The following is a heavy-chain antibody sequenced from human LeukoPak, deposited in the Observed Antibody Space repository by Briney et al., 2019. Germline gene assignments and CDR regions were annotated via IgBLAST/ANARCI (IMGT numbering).Heavy chain of an antibody. CDR1: GGSISSYY. Sequence: SGTLSLTCTVSGGSISSYYWSWIRQPPGKGLEGIGYIYYSGSTNYNPSLKSRVTISVDTSKNQFSLKLSSVTAADTAVYYCARSPYYDFWSGYYWNWFDPWGQGTLVTVSS. J-gene: IGHJ5*02. CDR3: ARSPYYDFWSGYYWNWFDP. CDR2: IYYSGST. V-gene: IGHV4-59*01. D-gene: IGHD3-3*01.